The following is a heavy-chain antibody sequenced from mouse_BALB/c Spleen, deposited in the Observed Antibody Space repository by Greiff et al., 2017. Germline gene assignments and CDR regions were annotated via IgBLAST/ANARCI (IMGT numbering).Heavy chain of an antibody. J-gene: IGHJ3*01. CDR2: IAPGSGST. D-gene: IGHD2-13*01. CDR1: GYTFTSYW. Sequence: DLVKPGASVKLSCKASGYTFTSYWINWIKQRPGQGLEWIGRIAPGSGSTYYNEMFKGKATLTVDTSSSTAYIQLSSLSSKDSAVYFCAKEAYYGDYGLFAYWGEGTMVTVSA. CDR3: AKEAYYGDYGLFAY. V-gene: IGHV1S41*01.